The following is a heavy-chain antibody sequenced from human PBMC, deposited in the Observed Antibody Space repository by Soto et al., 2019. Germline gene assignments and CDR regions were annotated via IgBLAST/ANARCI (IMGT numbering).Heavy chain of an antibody. V-gene: IGHV4-59*11. CDR2: IYYSGST. J-gene: IGHJ4*02. D-gene: IGHD5-18*01. CDR3: ARGRIQLWYPFDY. CDR1: GGSIRSHY. Sequence: SETLSLTCTILGGSIRSHYCAWIRQPPGKGLEWIGYIYYSGSTNYNPSLKSRVTISVDTSKNQFSLKLSSVTAADTAVYYCARGRIQLWYPFDYWGQGTLVTVS.